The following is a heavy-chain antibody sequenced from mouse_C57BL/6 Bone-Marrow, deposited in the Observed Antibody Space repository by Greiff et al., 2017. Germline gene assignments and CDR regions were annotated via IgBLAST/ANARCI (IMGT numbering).Heavy chain of an antibody. CDR2: IDPENGDT. CDR1: GFNIKDDY. D-gene: IGHD1-1*01. J-gene: IGHJ2*01. CDR3: TPFYWFDY. Sequence: EVQLLQSGAELVRPGASVKLSCTASGFNIKDDYMHWVKQRPEQGLEWIGWIDPENGDTEYASKFQGKATITADTSSNTAYLQRSSLTSEDTAVYYCTPFYWFDYWGQGTALTVSS. V-gene: IGHV14-4*01.